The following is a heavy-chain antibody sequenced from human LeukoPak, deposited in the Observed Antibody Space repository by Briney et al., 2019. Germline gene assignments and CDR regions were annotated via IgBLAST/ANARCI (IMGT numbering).Heavy chain of an antibody. CDR2: INHSGST. V-gene: IGHV4-34*01. CDR1: GGSFSGYY. D-gene: IGHD1-26*01. J-gene: IGHJ4*02. Sequence: PSETLSLTCAVYGGSFSGYYWSWIRQPPGKGLEWIGEINHSGSTNYNPSLKSRVTISVDTSKNQFSLKLSSVTAADTAVYYCAGRLVGATPDYWGQGTLVTVSS. CDR3: AGRLVGATPDY.